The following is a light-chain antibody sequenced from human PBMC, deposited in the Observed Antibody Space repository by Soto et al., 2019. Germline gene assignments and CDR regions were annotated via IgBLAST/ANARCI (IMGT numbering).Light chain of an antibody. J-gene: IGKJ5*01. CDR2: GVS. Sequence: EIVLTQSPGTLSLSLGERATLSCRASQSVSSSYLAWYQQKPGQAPRLLIYGVSTRATGVPARFSGSGSGTEFTLTITSLQSEDFAVYCCQQYNNWPLTFGPGTRLEIK. CDR1: QSVSSSY. V-gene: IGKV3D-15*01. CDR3: QQYNNWPLT.